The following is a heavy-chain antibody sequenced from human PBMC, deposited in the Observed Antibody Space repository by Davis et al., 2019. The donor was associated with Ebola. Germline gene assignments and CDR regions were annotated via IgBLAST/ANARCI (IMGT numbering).Heavy chain of an antibody. J-gene: IGHJ6*02. CDR2: IWYDGSNK. CDR3: ARDYGDYAEGYYYYYGMDV. V-gene: IGHV3-33*01. D-gene: IGHD4-17*01. CDR1: GFTFSSYG. Sequence: PGGSLRLSCAASGFTFSSYGMHWVRQAPGKGLEWVAVIWYDGSNKYYADSVKGRFTISRDNAKNSLYLQMNSLRAEDTAVYYCARDYGDYAEGYYYYYGMDVWGQGTTVTVSS.